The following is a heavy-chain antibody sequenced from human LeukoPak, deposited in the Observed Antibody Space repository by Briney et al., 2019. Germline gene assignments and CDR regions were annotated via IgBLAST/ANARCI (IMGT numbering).Heavy chain of an antibody. V-gene: IGHV1-8*01. Sequence: ASVKVSCKASGYILTSYDINWVRQATGLGLEWMGWMNPNSDNTGYAQKFQGRVTMTRNTSISTAYMELSSLTSDDTAVYYCAKAGSYYDMDVWGQGTTVTVSS. CDR3: AKAGSYYDMDV. CDR1: GYILTSYD. J-gene: IGHJ6*02. CDR2: MNPNSDNT.